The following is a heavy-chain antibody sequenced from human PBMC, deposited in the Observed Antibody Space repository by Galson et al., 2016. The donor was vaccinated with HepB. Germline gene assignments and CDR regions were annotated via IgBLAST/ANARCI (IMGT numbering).Heavy chain of an antibody. CDR3: VEQRKGAPYGMDV. D-gene: IGHD1/OR15-1a*01. CDR2: TYYRSKWYN. CDR1: GDSVSSNSAA. J-gene: IGHJ6*02. Sequence: CAISGDSVSSNSAAWNWIRQSPSRGLEWLGRTYYRSKWYNDYAVSVKSRIIVNPDTSKNQFSLQLNSVTPEDTAVYYCVEQRKGAPYGMDVWGQGTTVTFSS. V-gene: IGHV6-1*01.